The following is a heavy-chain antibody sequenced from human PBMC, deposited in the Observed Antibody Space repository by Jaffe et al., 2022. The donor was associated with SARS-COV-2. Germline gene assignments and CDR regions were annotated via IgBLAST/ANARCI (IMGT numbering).Heavy chain of an antibody. CDR3: ARGGGKDEAAFNYYYGMDV. D-gene: IGHD3-16*01. Sequence: QVQLQESGPGLVKPSQTLSLTCTVSGGSISSGGYYWSWIRQHPGKGLEWIGYIYYSGSTYYNPSLKSRVTISVDTSKNQFSLKLSSVTAADTAVYYCARGGGKDEAAFNYYYGMDVWGQGTTVTVSS. CDR2: IYYSGST. J-gene: IGHJ6*02. V-gene: IGHV4-31*03. CDR1: GGSISSGGYY.